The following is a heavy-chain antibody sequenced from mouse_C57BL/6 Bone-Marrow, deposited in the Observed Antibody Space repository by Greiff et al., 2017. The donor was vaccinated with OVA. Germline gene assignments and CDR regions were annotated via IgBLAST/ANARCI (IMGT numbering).Heavy chain of an antibody. Sequence: EVQGVESGGGLVKPGGSLKLSCAASGFTFSSYAMSWVRQTPEKRLEWVATISDGGSYTYYPDNVKGRFTISRDNAKNNLYLQMSHLKSEDTAMYYCAVRPFAYWGQGTLVTVSA. CDR3: AVRPFAY. J-gene: IGHJ3*01. CDR1: GFTFSSYA. CDR2: ISDGGSYT. D-gene: IGHD1-2*01. V-gene: IGHV5-4*01.